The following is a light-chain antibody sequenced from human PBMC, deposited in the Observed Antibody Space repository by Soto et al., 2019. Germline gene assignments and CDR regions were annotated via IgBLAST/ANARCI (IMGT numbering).Light chain of an antibody. J-gene: IGKJ2*01. CDR1: QSISIW. Sequence: DIQLTQSPSTLSASVGDRVTITCRASQSISIWLAWYQQKPETAPKLLIYRASTLESGVPSRFSGSRSGTEFTLTVSSLQPDDFATYYCQQYNDSFPYTFGQGTKVDIK. CDR2: RAS. CDR3: QQYNDSFPYT. V-gene: IGKV1-5*03.